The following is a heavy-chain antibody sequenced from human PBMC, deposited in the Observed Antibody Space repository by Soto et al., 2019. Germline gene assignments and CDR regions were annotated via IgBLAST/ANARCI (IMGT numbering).Heavy chain of an antibody. Sequence: GGSLRLSCAASGFTFSSYAMHWVRQAPGKGLEYVSAISSNGGSTYYANSVKGRFTISRDNSKNTLYLKMGSLRAEDMVVYYCARVGASRSRRTPEGMITFGGVMMVGPFDYWGQGTLVTVSS. CDR3: ARVGASRSRRTPEGMITFGGVMMVGPFDY. CDR1: GFTFSSYA. CDR2: ISSNGGST. D-gene: IGHD3-16*01. V-gene: IGHV3-64*01. J-gene: IGHJ4*02.